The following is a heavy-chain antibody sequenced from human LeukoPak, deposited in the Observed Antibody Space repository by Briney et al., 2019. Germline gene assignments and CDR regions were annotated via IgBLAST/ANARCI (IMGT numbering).Heavy chain of an antibody. CDR1: GGSVSSGSYY. CDR3: AREVEYSSGWYKTVYFDY. V-gene: IGHV4-61*01. Sequence: SETLSLTCTVSGGSVSSGSYYWSWIRQPPGKGLEWIGYIYYSGSTNYNPSLKSRVTISVDTSKNQFSLKLSSVTAADTAVYYCAREVEYSSGWYKTVYFDYWGQGTLVTVSS. D-gene: IGHD6-19*01. CDR2: IYYSGST. J-gene: IGHJ4*02.